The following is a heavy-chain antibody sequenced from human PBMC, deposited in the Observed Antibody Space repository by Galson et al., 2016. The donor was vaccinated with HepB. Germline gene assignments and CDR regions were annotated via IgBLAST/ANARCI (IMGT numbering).Heavy chain of an antibody. CDR3: ATGISVAGKYYYYYMDV. J-gene: IGHJ6*03. Sequence: SETLSPTCIVSGDSISGTEYYWGWIRQSPGRGLEWIGSIYYSGSTYYNPSPESRVTISVDTSKNQFSLRLSSVTAADTAVYYCATGISVAGKYYYYYMDVWGKGTPVTVSS. CDR1: GDSISGTEYY. D-gene: IGHD6-19*01. CDR2: IYYSGST. V-gene: IGHV4-39*01.